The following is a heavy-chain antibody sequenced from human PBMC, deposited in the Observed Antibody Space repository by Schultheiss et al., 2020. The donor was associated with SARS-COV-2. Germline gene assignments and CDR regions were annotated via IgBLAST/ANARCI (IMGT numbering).Heavy chain of an antibody. J-gene: IGHJ5*02. CDR2: INHSGST. D-gene: IGHD3-3*01. Sequence: SETLSLTCTVSGGSISSYYWSWIRQPPGKGLEWIGEINHSGSTNYNPSLKSRVTISVDTSKNQFSLKLSSVTAADTAVYYCARVPYYAPLGWFDPWGQGTLVTVSS. V-gene: IGHV4-59*08. CDR3: ARVPYYAPLGWFDP. CDR1: GGSISSYY.